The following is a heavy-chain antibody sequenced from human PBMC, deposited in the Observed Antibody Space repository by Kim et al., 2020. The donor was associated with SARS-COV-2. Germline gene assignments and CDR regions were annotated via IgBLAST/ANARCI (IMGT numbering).Heavy chain of an antibody. D-gene: IGHD3-10*01. CDR2: ISYDGSNK. CDR1: GFTFSSYA. CDR3: ARVGLWFGELSLPDYFDY. Sequence: GGSLRLSCAASGFTFSSYAMHWVRQAPGKGLEWVAVISYDGSNKYYADSVKGRFTISRDNSKNTLYLQMNSLRAEDTAVYYCARVGLWFGELSLPDYFDYWGQGTLVTVSS. V-gene: IGHV3-30*04. J-gene: IGHJ4*02.